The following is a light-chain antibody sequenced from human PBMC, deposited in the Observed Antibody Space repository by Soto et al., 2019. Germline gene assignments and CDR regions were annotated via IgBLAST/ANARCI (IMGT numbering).Light chain of an antibody. CDR2: KAS. V-gene: IGKV1-5*03. Sequence: DIQMTQSPSTLSASVGDSVTITCRASQSVGRWLAWYQQKPGKAPEVLIYKASTLQYGVPSRFSGSGSGTEFTLTISSLQPDDFATYYCQQYDSYSTFSQGTKVDIK. CDR1: QSVGRW. J-gene: IGKJ1*01. CDR3: QQYDSYST.